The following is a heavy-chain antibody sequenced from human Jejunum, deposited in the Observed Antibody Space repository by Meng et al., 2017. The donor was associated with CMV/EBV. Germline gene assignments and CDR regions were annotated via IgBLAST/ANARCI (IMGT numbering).Heavy chain of an antibody. V-gene: IGHV3-48*04. J-gene: IGHJ4*02. D-gene: IGHD2-2*01. CDR2: ISSGSDTT. Sequence: GCSLSSHSMNGVRQAPGKGLEWVSYISSGSDTTYYAESVRGRFTISRDNAKNSLSLEMNSLRAGDTAMYYCVTRSCSSISCHFDQWGQGTLVTVSS. CDR1: GCSLSSHS. CDR3: VTRSCSSISCHFDQ.